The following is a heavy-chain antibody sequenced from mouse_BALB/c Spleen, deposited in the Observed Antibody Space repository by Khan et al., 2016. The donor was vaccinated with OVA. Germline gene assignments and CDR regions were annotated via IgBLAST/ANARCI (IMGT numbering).Heavy chain of an antibody. D-gene: IGHD2-1*01. J-gene: IGHJ3*01. V-gene: IGHV9-3-1*01. CDR1: GYTLTDYG. CDR2: INTYTREA. Sequence: QIQLVQSGPELKKPGATVKISCKASGYTLTDYGMNWVKQAPGKGLKWMGWINTYTREATYADDFKGRFAFSLETSASTAYLQINNLKSEDTAISFCARSSGNYWFAYWGQGTLVTVSA. CDR3: ARSSGNYWFAY.